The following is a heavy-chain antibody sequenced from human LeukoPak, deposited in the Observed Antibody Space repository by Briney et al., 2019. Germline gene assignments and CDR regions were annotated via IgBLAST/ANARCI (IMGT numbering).Heavy chain of an antibody. CDR1: GYTSTGYY. D-gene: IGHD5-24*01. J-gene: IGHJ4*02. V-gene: IGHV1-2*04. CDR2: INPNSGGT. CDR3: ARAGTVEMTPLDY. Sequence: ASVKVSCKASGYTSTGYYMHWVRQAPGQGLEWMGWINPNSGGTNYAQKFQGWVTMTRDMSISTAYMELSRLRSDDTAVYYCARAGTVEMTPLDYWGQGTLVTVSS.